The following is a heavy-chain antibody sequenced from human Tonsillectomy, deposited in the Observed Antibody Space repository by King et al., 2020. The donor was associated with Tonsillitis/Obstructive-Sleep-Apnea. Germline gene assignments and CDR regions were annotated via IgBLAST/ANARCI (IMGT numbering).Heavy chain of an antibody. Sequence: TLKESGPTLVKPTQTLTLTCTFSGFSLSPSGVGVGWIRQPPGKALGWLSPIYLDDVKRYSPSLKIRPNITKDTSKNQVVLTMTNMDPVDTATYYCAHRPPRPSELLVYFDYWGQGTLVTVSS. CDR1: GFSLSPSGVG. V-gene: IGHV2-5*02. J-gene: IGHJ4*02. CDR3: AHRPPRPSELLVYFDY. D-gene: IGHD1-26*01. CDR2: IYLDDVK.